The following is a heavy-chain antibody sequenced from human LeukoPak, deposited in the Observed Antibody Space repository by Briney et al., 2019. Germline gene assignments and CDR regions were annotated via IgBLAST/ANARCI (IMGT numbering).Heavy chain of an antibody. Sequence: GASVKVSCKASGYTFTSYGISWVRQAPGQGLEWMGWISTYNGNTNYAQKLQGRVTMTTDTSTSTAYMDLRSLISDDTAVYYCARVLAYSSGWYKGINWFDPWGQGTLVTVSS. CDR1: GYTFTSYG. CDR3: ARVLAYSSGWYKGINWFDP. J-gene: IGHJ5*02. V-gene: IGHV1-18*01. D-gene: IGHD6-19*01. CDR2: ISTYNGNT.